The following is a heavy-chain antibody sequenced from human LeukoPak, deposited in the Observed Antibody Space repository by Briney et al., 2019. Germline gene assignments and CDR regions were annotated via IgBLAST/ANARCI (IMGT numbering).Heavy chain of an antibody. CDR2: IYHSGST. CDR1: GYSISSGYY. Sequence: SETLSLTCTVSGYSISSGYYRGWIRQPPGKGLEWIGSIYHSGSTYYNPSLKSRVTISVDTSKNQFSLKLSSVTAADTAVYYCARVADIVFDYWGQGTLVTVSS. V-gene: IGHV4-38-2*02. J-gene: IGHJ4*02. D-gene: IGHD3-16*02. CDR3: ARVADIVFDY.